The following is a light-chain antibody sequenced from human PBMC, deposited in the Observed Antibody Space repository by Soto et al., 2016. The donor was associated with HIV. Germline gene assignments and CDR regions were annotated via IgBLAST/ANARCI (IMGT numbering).Light chain of an antibody. CDR2: SAS. CDR3: QQYYTYPRT. Sequence: AIRMTQSPSSVSASTGDRLTVTCRASQGISNYLAWYQQKPGKAPKLLIYSASTLQSGVPSRFSGSGSGTGFTLTINCLQSEDFATYYCQQYYTYPRTFGPGTRVDLK. V-gene: IGKV1-8*01. J-gene: IGKJ3*01. CDR1: QGISNY.